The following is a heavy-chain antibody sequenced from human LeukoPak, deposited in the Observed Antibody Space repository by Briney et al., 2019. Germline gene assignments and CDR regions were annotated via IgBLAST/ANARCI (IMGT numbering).Heavy chain of an antibody. V-gene: IGHV3-48*04. Sequence: PGGSLRLSCAASGFTLSSYSMNWVRQAPGKGLEWLSHISNSGSTIYYADSVKGRFTISRDNAKNSLYLQMNSLRAEDTAVYYCATSFGRGALDIWGQGTMVTVSS. CDR3: ATSFGRGALDI. D-gene: IGHD3-10*01. CDR2: ISNSGSTI. J-gene: IGHJ3*02. CDR1: GFTLSSYS.